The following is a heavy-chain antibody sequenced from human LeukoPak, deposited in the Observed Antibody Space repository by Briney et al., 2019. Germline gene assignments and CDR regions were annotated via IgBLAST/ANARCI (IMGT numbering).Heavy chain of an antibody. V-gene: IGHV3-15*01. CDR1: GFTFSNAW. CDR3: TTAAGRGYYYYGMDV. J-gene: IGHJ6*02. Sequence: GGSLRLSCAASGFTFSNAWMSWVRQAPGKGLEWVGRIKSNTDGGTTDYAAPVKGRLTISRDDSKNTLYLQMNSLKTEDTAVYYCTTAAGRGYYYYGMDVWGQGTTVTVSS. CDR2: IKSNTDGGTT. D-gene: IGHD6-19*01.